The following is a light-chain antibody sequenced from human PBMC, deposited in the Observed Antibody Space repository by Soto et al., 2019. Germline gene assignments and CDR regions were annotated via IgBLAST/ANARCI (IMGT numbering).Light chain of an antibody. J-gene: IGKJ1*01. CDR2: RAS. Sequence: EIVLTQSPGTLSLSPGERATLSCRASQSVSSSYLAWYQQKPGQAPRLLIYRASSRATGIPDRFSGSGSGTDFTLTISRLEPEDFAVYYCQQYGSLAWTFGQGTKVEIK. CDR3: QQYGSLAWT. CDR1: QSVSSSY. V-gene: IGKV3-20*01.